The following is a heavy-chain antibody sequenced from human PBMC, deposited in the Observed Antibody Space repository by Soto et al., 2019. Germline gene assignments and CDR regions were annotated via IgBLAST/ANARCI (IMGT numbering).Heavy chain of an antibody. CDR3: ATTLYPYDILTGYRTDAFDI. CDR1: GFTFSSYG. CDR2: ISYDGSNK. J-gene: IGHJ3*02. V-gene: IGHV3-30*03. Sequence: QVQLVESGGGVVQPGRSLRLSCAASGFTFSSYGMHWVRQAPGKGLEWVAVISYDGSNKYYADSVKGRFTISRDNSKNTLYLQMNSLRAEDTAVYHCATTLYPYDILTGYRTDAFDIWGQGTMVTVSS. D-gene: IGHD3-9*01.